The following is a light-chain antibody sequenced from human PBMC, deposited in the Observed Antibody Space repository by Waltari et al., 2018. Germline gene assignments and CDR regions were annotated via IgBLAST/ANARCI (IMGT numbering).Light chain of an antibody. CDR1: QSVGTA. V-gene: IGKV3-11*01. CDR3: HQRSNWPRT. Sequence: EIVLTQSPGTLSLSPGESATLSCRASQSVGTAVTWYQQKPGQAPRLLIYDVSNRATAIPDRFSGSGSGTDFTLTISSLEPEAFAVYYCHQRSNWPRTFGQGTKVELK. J-gene: IGKJ1*01. CDR2: DVS.